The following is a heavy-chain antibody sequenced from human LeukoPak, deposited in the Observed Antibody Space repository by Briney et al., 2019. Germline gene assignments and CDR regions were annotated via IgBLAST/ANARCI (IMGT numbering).Heavy chain of an antibody. V-gene: IGHV1-2*02. CDR2: INPSSGGT. CDR1: GYTFTGYY. CDR3: ASPYYYDSSGYYSAFDI. D-gene: IGHD3-22*01. Sequence: VASVKVSCKASGYTFTGYYMHWVRQAPGQGLEWMGWINPSSGGTNYAQKFQGRVTMTRDTSISTAYMELSRLRSDDTAVYYCASPYYYDSSGYYSAFDIWGQGTMVTVSS. J-gene: IGHJ3*02.